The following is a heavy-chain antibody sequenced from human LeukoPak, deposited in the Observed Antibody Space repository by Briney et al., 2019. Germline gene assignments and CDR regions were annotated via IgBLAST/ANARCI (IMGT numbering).Heavy chain of an antibody. CDR1: GFTFSSYA. V-gene: IGHV3-30-3*01. J-gene: IGHJ4*02. D-gene: IGHD6-6*01. Sequence: GGSLRLSCAASGFTFSSYAMHWVRQAPGKGLEWVAVISYDGSNKCYADSVKGRFTISRDNSKNTLYLQMNSLRAEDTAVYYCAKDSSSPFPFWGQGPLVTVSS. CDR3: AKDSSSPFPF. CDR2: ISYDGSNK.